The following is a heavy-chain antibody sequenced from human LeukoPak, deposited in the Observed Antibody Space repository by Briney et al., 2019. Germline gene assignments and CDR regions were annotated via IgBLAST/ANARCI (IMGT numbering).Heavy chain of an antibody. CDR1: GFTSSSYW. Sequence: GGSLRLSCAASGFTSSSYWMHWVRQAPGKGLVWVSRINSDGTSTSYADSVKGRFTISRDNAKNTLYLQMNSLRAEDTAVYYCARAREMATNHNADTWGQGTLVTVSS. CDR3: ARAREMATNHNADT. V-gene: IGHV3-74*01. J-gene: IGHJ5*02. CDR2: INSDGTST. D-gene: IGHD5-24*01.